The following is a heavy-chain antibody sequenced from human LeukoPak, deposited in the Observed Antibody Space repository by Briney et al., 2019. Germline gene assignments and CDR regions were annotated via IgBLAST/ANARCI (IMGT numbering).Heavy chain of an antibody. CDR1: GGSFSGYY. J-gene: IGHJ4*02. D-gene: IGHD4-23*01. Sequence: SETLSLTCAVYGGSFSGYYWSWIRQPPGNGLEWIGEINHSGSTNYNPSLKSRVTISVDTSKNQFSLKLSSVTAADTAVYYCARLIWNTVVTPVYWGQGTLVTVSS. CDR3: ARLIWNTVVTPVY. V-gene: IGHV4-34*01. CDR2: INHSGST.